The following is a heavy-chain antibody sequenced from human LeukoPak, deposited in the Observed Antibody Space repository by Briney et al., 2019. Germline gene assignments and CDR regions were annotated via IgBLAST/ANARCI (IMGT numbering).Heavy chain of an antibody. CDR2: INPSGGST. D-gene: IGHD5-18*01. J-gene: IGHJ6*03. CDR3: ARSTWIQLSVPYYYMDV. V-gene: IGHV1-46*01. CDR1: GYTFTSYY. Sequence: ASVKVSCKASGYTFTSYYMHWVRQAPGQGLEWMGIINPSGGSTSYAQKFQGRVTMTRDMSTSTVYMELSSLRSEDTAVYYCARSTWIQLSVPYYYMDVWGKGTTVTVSS.